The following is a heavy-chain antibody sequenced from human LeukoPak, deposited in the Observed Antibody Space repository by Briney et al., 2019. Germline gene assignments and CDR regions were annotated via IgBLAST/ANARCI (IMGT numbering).Heavy chain of an antibody. CDR1: GGSISSSSYY. D-gene: IGHD1-14*01. J-gene: IGHJ4*02. Sequence: PSETLSLTCTVSGGSISSSSYYWGWIRQPPGKGLEWIGSIYYSGSTYYNPSLKSRVTISVDTSKNQFSLKLSSVTAADTAVYYCARLPYSDGTYYGGKYFDYWGQGTLVTVSS. CDR3: ARLPYSDGTYYGGKYFDY. CDR2: IYYSGST. V-gene: IGHV4-39*01.